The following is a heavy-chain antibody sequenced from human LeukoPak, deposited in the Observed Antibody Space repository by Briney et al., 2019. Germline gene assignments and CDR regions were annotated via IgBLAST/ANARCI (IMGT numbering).Heavy chain of an antibody. D-gene: IGHD4-11*01. J-gene: IGHJ4*02. V-gene: IGHV4-39*01. CDR1: GGSISSSSYY. CDR2: TYYSGST. Sequence: SEALSLTCTVSGGSISSSSYYWGWIRQPPGKGLEWIGSTYYSGSTYYNPSLKSRVTISVDTSKNQFSLKLSSVTAADTAVYYCARQHDYSNYVDYWGQGTLVAVSS. CDR3: ARQHDYSNYVDY.